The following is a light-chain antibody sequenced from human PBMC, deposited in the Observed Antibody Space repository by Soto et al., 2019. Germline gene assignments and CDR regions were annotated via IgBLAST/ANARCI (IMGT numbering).Light chain of an antibody. Sequence: SVLTQPPSASGSPGQSVAISCTGTSSDVGGYSYVSWYQQHPGKAPKLMIYGVNKRPSGVPDRFSGSKSGNTASLTVSGLQAEDEADYYCSSYAGSSNVFGTGTKVTVL. CDR1: SSDVGGYSY. J-gene: IGLJ1*01. CDR2: GVN. V-gene: IGLV2-8*01. CDR3: SSYAGSSNV.